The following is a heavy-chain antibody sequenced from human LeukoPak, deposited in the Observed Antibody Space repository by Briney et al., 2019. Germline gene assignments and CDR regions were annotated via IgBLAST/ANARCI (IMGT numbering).Heavy chain of an antibody. J-gene: IGHJ5*02. V-gene: IGHV4-39*01. Sequence: SETLSLTCTVSGGSISSSSYYWGWIRQPPGKGLEWIGSIYYSGSTYYNPSLKSRVTISVDTSKNQFSLKLSSVTAADTAVYYCASRNWNYGAIWFDPWGQGTLVTVSS. CDR1: GGSISSSSYY. D-gene: IGHD1-7*01. CDR3: ASRNWNYGAIWFDP. CDR2: IYYSGST.